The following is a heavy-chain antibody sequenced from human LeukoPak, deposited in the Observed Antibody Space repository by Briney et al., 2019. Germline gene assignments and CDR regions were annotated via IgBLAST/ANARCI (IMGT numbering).Heavy chain of an antibody. J-gene: IGHJ4*02. CDR2: IWYDGSNK. V-gene: IGHV3-33*06. D-gene: IGHD3-22*01. Sequence: GGSLRLSCAASGFTFSSYGMHWVRQAPGKGLEWVAVIWYDGSNKYYADSVKGRFTISRDNSKNTLYLQMNSLRAEDTAVYYCAKGDYYDSSGYYFDYWRQGTLVTVSS. CDR3: AKGDYYDSSGYYFDY. CDR1: GFTFSSYG.